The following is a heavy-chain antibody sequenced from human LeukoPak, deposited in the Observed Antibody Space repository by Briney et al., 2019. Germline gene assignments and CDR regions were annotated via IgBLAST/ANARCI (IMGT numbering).Heavy chain of an antibody. J-gene: IGHJ4*02. CDR1: GYSISSGYY. V-gene: IGHV4-38-2*02. Sequence: PSETLSLTCTVSGYSISSGYYWGWIRQPPGKGLEWIGSIYHSGSTYYNPSLKSRVTISVDTSKNQFSLKLSSVTAADTAVYYCARGHPTFTFDYWGQGTLVTVSS. CDR2: IYHSGST. CDR3: ARGHPTFTFDY.